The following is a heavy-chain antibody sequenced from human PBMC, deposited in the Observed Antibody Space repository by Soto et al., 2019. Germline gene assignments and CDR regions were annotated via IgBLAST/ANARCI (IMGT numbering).Heavy chain of an antibody. CDR1: GGSFSGYY. V-gene: IGHV4-34*01. Sequence: SETLSLTCAVYGGSFSGYYWSWIRQPPGKGLEWIGEINHSGSTNYNPSLKSRVTISVDTSKNQFSLKLSSVTAADTAVYYCARGRRDWGQGTLVTVS. J-gene: IGHJ4*02. CDR2: INHSGST. CDR3: ARGRRD.